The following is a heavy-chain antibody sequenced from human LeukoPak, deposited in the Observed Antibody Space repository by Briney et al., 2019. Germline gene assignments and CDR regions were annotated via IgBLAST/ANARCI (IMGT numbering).Heavy chain of an antibody. CDR2: IYHSGST. D-gene: IGHD6-19*01. V-gene: IGHV4-4*02. J-gene: IGHJ3*02. CDR3: ARDWKVIVVAGNDAFDI. Sequence: PSGTLSLTCAVSGGSISSSNWWSWVRQPPGKGLEWIGEIYHSGSTNYNPSLKSRVTISVDKSKNQFSLKLSSVTAADTAVYYCARDWKVIVVAGNDAFDIWGQGTMVTVSS. CDR1: GGSISSSNW.